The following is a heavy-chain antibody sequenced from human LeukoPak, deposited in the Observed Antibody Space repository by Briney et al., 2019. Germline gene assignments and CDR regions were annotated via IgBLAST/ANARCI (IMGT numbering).Heavy chain of an antibody. J-gene: IGHJ4*02. V-gene: IGHV4-59*01. D-gene: IGHD3-22*01. CDR2: IYYSGST. Sequence: SETLSLTCTVSGGSISSYYWSWIRQPPGKGLEWIGYIYYSGSTNYNPSLKSRVTISVDTSKSQFSLKLSSVTAADTAVYYCARDVGGYYDSSGFDCWGQGTLVTVSS. CDR1: GGSISSYY. CDR3: ARDVGGYYDSSGFDC.